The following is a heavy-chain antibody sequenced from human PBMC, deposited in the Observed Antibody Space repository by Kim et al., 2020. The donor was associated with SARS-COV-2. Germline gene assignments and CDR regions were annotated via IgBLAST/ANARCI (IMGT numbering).Heavy chain of an antibody. D-gene: IGHD3-9*01. Sequence: SETLSLTCTVSGGSISSGSYYWGWIRQPPGKGLEWIGSIYYSGSTYYNPSLKSRVTISVDTSKNQFSLKLSSVTAADTAVYYCARLPMIRYFDWLPKGPDAFDIWGQGTMVTVSS. CDR2: IYYSGST. CDR1: GGSISSGSYY. CDR3: ARLPMIRYFDWLPKGPDAFDI. J-gene: IGHJ3*02. V-gene: IGHV4-39*01.